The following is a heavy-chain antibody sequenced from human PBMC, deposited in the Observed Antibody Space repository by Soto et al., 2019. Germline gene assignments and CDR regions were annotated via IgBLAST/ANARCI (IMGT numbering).Heavy chain of an antibody. Sequence: QLQLQESGPGLVKPSETLSLTCTVSGGSISSSRYYWGWIRQPPGKGLEWIGSIYHSGITYYNPSHKSRVIITVETSKYQLALRLSSVTAADTKVYYCAILSIATRVEFVDYWGQLILFTYSS. CDR1: GGSISSSRYY. D-gene: IGHD6-13*01. V-gene: IGHV4-39*01. CDR2: IYHSGIT. CDR3: AILSIATRVEFVDY. J-gene: IGHJ4*02.